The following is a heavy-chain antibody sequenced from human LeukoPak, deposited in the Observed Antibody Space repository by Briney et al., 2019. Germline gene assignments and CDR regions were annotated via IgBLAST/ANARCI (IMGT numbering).Heavy chain of an antibody. J-gene: IGHJ4*02. Sequence: GGSLRLSCAASGFTFSSYAMSWVRQAPGKGLEWVSAIRGSGGSTYYADSVKGRFTISRDNSKNTLYLQMNSLRAEDTAVYYCANMRAVAGLFDYWGQGTLVTVSS. CDR3: ANMRAVAGLFDY. CDR1: GFTFSSYA. D-gene: IGHD6-19*01. V-gene: IGHV3-23*01. CDR2: IRGSGGST.